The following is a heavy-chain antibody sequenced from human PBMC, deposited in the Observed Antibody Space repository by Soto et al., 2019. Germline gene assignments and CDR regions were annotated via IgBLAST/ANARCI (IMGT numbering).Heavy chain of an antibody. D-gene: IGHD2-15*01. V-gene: IGHV4-39*01. J-gene: IGHJ1*01. CDR1: GGSISSSSYY. CDR2: IYYSGST. CDR3: ARLEGYCSGGSCYLPYFQH. Sequence: QLQLQESGPGLVKPSETLSLTCTVSGGSISSSSYYWGWIRQPPGKGLEWIGSIYYSGSTYYNPSLKSGVTISVDTSKNQFSLKLSSVTAADTAVYYCARLEGYCSGGSCYLPYFQHWGQGTLVTVSS.